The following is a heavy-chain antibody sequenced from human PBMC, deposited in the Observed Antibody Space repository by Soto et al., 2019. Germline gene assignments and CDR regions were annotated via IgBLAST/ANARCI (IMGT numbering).Heavy chain of an antibody. CDR1: GYTFTSYG. V-gene: IGHV1-18*01. J-gene: IGHJ5*02. D-gene: IGHD3-22*01. Sequence: QVQLVQSGAEVKKPGASVKVSCKASGYTFTSYGISWVRQAPGQGLEWMGWISAYNGNTNYAQKLQGRVTMTTDTSTRTAYMELRSLRSDDTAVYYCARRHYYDSSGYYTLGWFDPWGQGTLVTVSS. CDR3: ARRHYYDSSGYYTLGWFDP. CDR2: ISAYNGNT.